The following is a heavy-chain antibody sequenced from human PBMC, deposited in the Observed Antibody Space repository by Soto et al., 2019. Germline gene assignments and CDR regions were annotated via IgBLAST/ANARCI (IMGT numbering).Heavy chain of an antibody. Sequence: QVQLVQSGAEVKKPGSSVKVSCKASGGTFSSYAISWVRQAPGHGLEWIGGIIPIFGTANYAQKFQGRVTITADESTSTAYMELSSLRSEDTAVYYCARDRCGGDCYSGYYYYGMDVWGQGTTVTVSS. J-gene: IGHJ6*02. CDR1: GGTFSSYA. V-gene: IGHV1-69*01. CDR2: IIPIFGTA. D-gene: IGHD2-21*02. CDR3: ARDRCGGDCYSGYYYYGMDV.